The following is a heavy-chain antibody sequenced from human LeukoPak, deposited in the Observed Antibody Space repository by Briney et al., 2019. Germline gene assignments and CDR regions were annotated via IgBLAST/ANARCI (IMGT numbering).Heavy chain of an antibody. V-gene: IGHV4-4*07. CDR1: GDSISRYY. CDR2: VCGSGGT. CDR3: ARDVAGDLIDL. Sequence: SETLSLTCSVSGDSISRYYWNWIRQPAGQGLEWIGLVCGSGGTNYNPNLQSRVTMSVDRSKNQFSLKMTSVTAADTAFYFCARDVAGDLIDLWGRGTPVTVHS. D-gene: IGHD3-16*01. J-gene: IGHJ5*02.